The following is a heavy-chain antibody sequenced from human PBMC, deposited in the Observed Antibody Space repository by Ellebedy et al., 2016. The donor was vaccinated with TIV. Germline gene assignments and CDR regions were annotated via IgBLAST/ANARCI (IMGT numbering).Heavy chain of an antibody. CDR1: GYPFISYA. Sequence: ASVQVSCXASGYPFISYAIHWVRQAPGQRPEWMGWLNAGSGNTMYAQTLQGRVTFSSDTSAATAYMELSRLTSEDTAVYYCMIVSVAVPYWGQGTTVTVSS. D-gene: IGHD6-19*01. V-gene: IGHV1-3*01. J-gene: IGHJ6*02. CDR3: MIVSVAVPY. CDR2: LNAGSGNT.